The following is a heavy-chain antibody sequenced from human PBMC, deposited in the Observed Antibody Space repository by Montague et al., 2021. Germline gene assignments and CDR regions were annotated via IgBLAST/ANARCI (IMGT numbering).Heavy chain of an antibody. V-gene: IGHV4-59*11. J-gene: IGHJ4*02. CDR3: VRRSVSNYFDY. CDR1: GASMDRHY. CDR2: IYYTGMA. D-gene: IGHD5/OR15-5a*01. Sequence: SETLSLTCTVSGASMDRHYWTWVRQPPGEGLQWLAYIYYTGMANYNPSLKSRLTVSMDISKNQFSLKMRSMAAADTVIYYCVRRSVSNYFDYWGQGTLVTVSS.